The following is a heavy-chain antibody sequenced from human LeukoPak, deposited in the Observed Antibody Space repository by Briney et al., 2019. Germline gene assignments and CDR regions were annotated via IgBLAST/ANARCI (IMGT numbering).Heavy chain of an antibody. D-gene: IGHD3-10*01. V-gene: IGHV1-24*01. CDR2: FDPEDGET. CDR3: ATDGAGSSGSYYKSAFDI. J-gene: IGHJ3*02. CDR1: GYTLTELS. Sequence: ASVKVSCKVSGYTLTELSMHWVRQAPGKGLEWMGGFDPEDGETIYAQKFQGGVTMTEDTSTDTAYMELSSLRSEDTAVYYCATDGAGSSGSYYKSAFDIWGQGTMVTVSS.